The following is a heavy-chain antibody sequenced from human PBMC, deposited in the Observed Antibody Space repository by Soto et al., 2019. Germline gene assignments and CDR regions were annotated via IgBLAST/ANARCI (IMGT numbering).Heavy chain of an antibody. CDR1: GYTLTELS. Sequence: ASVKVSCKVSGYTLTELSMHWVRQAPGKGLEWMGGFDPEDGETIYAQKFQGRVTMTEDTSTDTAYMELSSLRSEDTAVYYCATLSSGSYYNSGIYWGQGTLVTVSS. J-gene: IGHJ4*02. CDR2: FDPEDGET. V-gene: IGHV1-24*01. D-gene: IGHD3-10*01. CDR3: ATLSSGSYYNSGIY.